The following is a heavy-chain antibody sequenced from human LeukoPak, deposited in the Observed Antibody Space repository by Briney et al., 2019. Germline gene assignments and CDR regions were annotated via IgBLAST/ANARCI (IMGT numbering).Heavy chain of an antibody. CDR1: GYFFSSYD. CDR3: ARGTLPVDY. V-gene: IGHV1-8*01. Sequence: ASVKVSCKASGYFFSSYDITWVRQASGQGLEYMGWMNPNNGNTGYVQKFQGGVTMTRNTALNTAYMELSSLTSEDTAVYYCARGTLPVDYWGQGTLVTVSS. J-gene: IGHJ4*02. CDR2: MNPNNGNT. D-gene: IGHD2/OR15-2a*01.